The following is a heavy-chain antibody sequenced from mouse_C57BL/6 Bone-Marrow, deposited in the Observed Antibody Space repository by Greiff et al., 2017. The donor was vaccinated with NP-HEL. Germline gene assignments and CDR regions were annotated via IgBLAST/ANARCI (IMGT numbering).Heavy chain of an antibody. D-gene: IGHD1-1*01. CDR2: IYPSDSET. V-gene: IGHV1-61*01. CDR3: ARRSSPFDY. Sequence: VKLQESGAELVRPGSSVKLSCKASGYTFTSYWMDWVKQRPGQGLEWIGNIYPSDSETHYNQKFKDKATLTVDKSSSTAYMQLSSLTSEDSAVYYCARRSSPFDYWGQGTTLTVSS. CDR1: GYTFTSYW. J-gene: IGHJ2*01.